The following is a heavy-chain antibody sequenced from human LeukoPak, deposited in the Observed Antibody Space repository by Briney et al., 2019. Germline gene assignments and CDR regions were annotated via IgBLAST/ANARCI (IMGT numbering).Heavy chain of an antibody. D-gene: IGHD2-2*01. V-gene: IGHV5-51*01. CDR1: GHSFTDYW. CDR2: IFPGDSDT. J-gene: IGHJ3*02. Sequence: GESLKISCKVSGHSFTDYWIGWVRQMPGKGLEWMGVIFPGDSDTGYSPSFQGQVTISADKSISTAYLQWSSLKASDTAIYYCASPTGRGCTSSSCYVDAFDIWGQGTMVTVSS. CDR3: ASPTGRGCTSSSCYVDAFDI.